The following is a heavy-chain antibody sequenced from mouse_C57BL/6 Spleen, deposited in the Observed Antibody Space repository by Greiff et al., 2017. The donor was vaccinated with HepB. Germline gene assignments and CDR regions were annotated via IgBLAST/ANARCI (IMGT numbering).Heavy chain of an antibody. CDR2: INPSNGGT. CDR3: ASSGGIYDRAWFAY. J-gene: IGHJ3*01. Sequence: QVQLQQPGTELVKPGASVKLSCKASGYTFTSYWMHWVKQRPGQGLEWIGNINPSNGGTNYNEKFKSKATLTVDKSSSTAYMQLSSLTSEDSAVYYGASSGGIYDRAWFAYWGQGTLVTVSA. V-gene: IGHV1-53*01. D-gene: IGHD2-3*01. CDR1: GYTFTSYW.